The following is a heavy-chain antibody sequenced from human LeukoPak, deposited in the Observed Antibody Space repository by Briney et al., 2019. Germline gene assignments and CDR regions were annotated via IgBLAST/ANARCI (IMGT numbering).Heavy chain of an antibody. CDR1: RYTYTSYY. Sequence: GASVKVSCKASRYTYTSYYMHWVRQAPGQGLEWMGRINPNSGGTNYAQKFQGRVTMTRDTSISTAYMELSRLRSDDTAVYYCAREDYSSSSAVDPWGQGTLVTVSS. D-gene: IGHD6-6*01. J-gene: IGHJ5*02. V-gene: IGHV1-2*06. CDR3: AREDYSSSSAVDP. CDR2: INPNSGGT.